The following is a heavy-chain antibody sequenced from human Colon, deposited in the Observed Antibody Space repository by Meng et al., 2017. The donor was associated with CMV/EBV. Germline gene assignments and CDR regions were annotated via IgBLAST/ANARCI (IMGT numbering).Heavy chain of an antibody. J-gene: IGHJ4*02. CDR2: MNPYNGNT. CDR1: GYTFTSYE. Sequence: QVQLVQSGAEVKRPGASVKISCKASGYTFTSYEITWVRQAPGQGLEWMGYMNPYNGNTGYVQKFQGRVTMTRDTPISTAYMELSSLRSDDTAVYYCTRGQFFSDYWGQGTLVTVSS. V-gene: IGHV1-8*01. CDR3: TRGQFFSDY. D-gene: IGHD6-19*01.